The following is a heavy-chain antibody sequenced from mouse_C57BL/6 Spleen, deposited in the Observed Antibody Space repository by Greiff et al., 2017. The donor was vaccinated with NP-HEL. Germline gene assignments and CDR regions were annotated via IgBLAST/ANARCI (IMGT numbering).Heavy chain of an antibody. J-gene: IGHJ1*03. CDR2: IDPSDSYT. V-gene: IGHV1-69*01. CDR1: GYTFTSYW. CDR3: ATYSNFGYFDV. D-gene: IGHD2-5*01. Sequence: QVQLQQPGAELVMPGASVKLSCKASGYTFTSYWMHWVKQRPGQGLEWIGKIDPSDSYTNYNQKFKGKSTLTVDKSSSTAYMQLSSLTSEDSAVYYCATYSNFGYFDVWGTGTTVTGSS.